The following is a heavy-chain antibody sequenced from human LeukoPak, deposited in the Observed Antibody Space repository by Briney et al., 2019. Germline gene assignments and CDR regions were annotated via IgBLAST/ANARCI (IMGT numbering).Heavy chain of an antibody. Sequence: GGSLRLSCVASGFTFNNYWMSWVRQAPGKGLEWVANIKEDGSQKNYVESVKGRFTISRDNAKNSLHLQMNRLRAEDTAVYYCARDQRDGMILFDYWGQGKLVIVSS. CDR1: GFTFNNYW. V-gene: IGHV3-7*01. D-gene: IGHD3-16*01. CDR3: ARDQRDGMILFDY. J-gene: IGHJ4*02. CDR2: IKEDGSQK.